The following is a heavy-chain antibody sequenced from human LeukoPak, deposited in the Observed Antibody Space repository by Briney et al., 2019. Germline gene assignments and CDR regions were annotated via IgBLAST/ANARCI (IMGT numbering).Heavy chain of an antibody. V-gene: IGHV3-30*18. CDR2: ISYDGSNK. Sequence: PGRSLRLSCAASGFTFSSYGMHWVRQAPGKGLEWVAVISYDGSNKYYADSVKGRFTISRDNSKNTLYLQMNSLRAEDTAVYYCAKEEGDYYLSFVTWGQGTLVTVSS. CDR3: AKEEGDYYLSFVT. CDR1: GFTFSSYG. J-gene: IGHJ4*02. D-gene: IGHD4-17*01.